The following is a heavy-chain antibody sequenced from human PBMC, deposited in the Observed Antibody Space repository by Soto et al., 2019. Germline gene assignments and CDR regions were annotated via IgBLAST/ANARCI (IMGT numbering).Heavy chain of an antibody. CDR3: ARGTEIAARPPTYNYYYYGMDV. V-gene: IGHV1-69*13. J-gene: IGHJ6*02. CDR1: GGTFSSYA. Sequence: SVKVSCKASGGTFSSYAISWVRQAPGQGLEWMGGIIPIFGTANYAQKFQGRVTITADESTSTAYMELSSLRSEDTAVYYCARGTEIAARPPTYNYYYYGMDVWGQGTTATVSS. D-gene: IGHD6-6*01. CDR2: IIPIFGTA.